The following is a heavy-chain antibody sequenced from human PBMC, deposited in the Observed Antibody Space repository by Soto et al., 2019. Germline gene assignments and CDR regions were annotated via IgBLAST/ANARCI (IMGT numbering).Heavy chain of an antibody. CDR1: GGSISSYY. D-gene: IGHD5-18*01. CDR3: ARASGYSYSDFDY. J-gene: IGHJ4*02. V-gene: IGHV4-59*01. CDR2: IYYSGST. Sequence: QVQLQESGPGLVKPSETLSLTCTVSGGSISSYYWSWIRQPPGKGLEWIGYIYYSGSTNYNPSLKSRVTISVDTSKNQSSLKLSSVTAADTAVYYCARASGYSYSDFDYWGQGTLVTVSS.